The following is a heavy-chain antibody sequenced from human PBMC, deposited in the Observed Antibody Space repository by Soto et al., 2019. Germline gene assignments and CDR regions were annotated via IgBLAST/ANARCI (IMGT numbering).Heavy chain of an antibody. CDR3: ARDRGYCSSTSCYLHTYYYGMDV. CDR2: INPNSGGT. CDR1: GYTFTGYY. V-gene: IGHV1-2*02. J-gene: IGHJ6*02. D-gene: IGHD2-2*01. Sequence: ASVKVSCKASGYTFTGYYMHWVRQAPGQGLEWMGWINPNSGGTNYAQKFQGRVTMTRDTSISTAYMELSRLRSDDTAVYYCARDRGYCSSTSCYLHTYYYGMDVWGQGTTVTVSS.